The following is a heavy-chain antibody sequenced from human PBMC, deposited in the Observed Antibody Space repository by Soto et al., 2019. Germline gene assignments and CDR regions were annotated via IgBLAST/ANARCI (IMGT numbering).Heavy chain of an antibody. CDR1: GYTFTSYA. CDR2: INAGNGNT. CDR3: ARGVAGPLHWFDP. Sequence: QVQLVQSGAEVKKPGASVKVSCKASGYTFTSYAMHWVRQAPGERLEWMGWINAGNGNTKYSQKFQGRVTITRDTSASTAYMELSSLRSEDIAVYYCARGVAGPLHWFDPWGLGTLVTVSS. J-gene: IGHJ5*02. D-gene: IGHD6-19*01. V-gene: IGHV1-3*01.